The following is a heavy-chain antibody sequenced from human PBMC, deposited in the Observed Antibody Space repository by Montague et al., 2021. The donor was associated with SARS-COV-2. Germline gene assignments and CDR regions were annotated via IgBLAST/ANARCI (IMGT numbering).Heavy chain of an antibody. CDR2: IYYSGST. CDR1: GGSISSGGYY. Sequence: TRSLTCTVYGGSISSGGYYWSWIRPHPGKGLEWIGYIYYSGSTYYNPTIKSRVTISVDTSKNQFSLKLSSVTAADTAVYDCPSARITMIVVVDAFDIWGQGTMVTVSS. D-gene: IGHD3-22*01. J-gene: IGHJ3*02. CDR3: PSARITMIVVVDAFDI. V-gene: IGHV4-31*03.